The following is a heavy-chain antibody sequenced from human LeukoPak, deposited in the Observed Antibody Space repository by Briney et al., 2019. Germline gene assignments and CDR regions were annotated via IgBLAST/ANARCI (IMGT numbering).Heavy chain of an antibody. V-gene: IGHV3-21*04. Sequence: PGGSLRLSCAASGFTFSSYSMNCVRQAPGKGREWVSSISSSSSYINYADSVKGRFTISRDSAKNTLCLPMNRLSADDADRYHCAKDVSYVRFYSWGQGTLVTVSS. D-gene: IGHD3-16*01. CDR2: ISSSSSYI. J-gene: IGHJ5*01. CDR1: GFTFSSYS. CDR3: AKDVSYVRFYS.